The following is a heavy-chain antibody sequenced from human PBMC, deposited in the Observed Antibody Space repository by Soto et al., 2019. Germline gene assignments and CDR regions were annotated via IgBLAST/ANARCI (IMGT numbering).Heavy chain of an antibody. J-gene: IGHJ4*02. D-gene: IGHD2-2*02. Sequence: HGESLKISCKGSGYSFTSYWIGWVRQMPGKGLEWMGIIYPGDSDTRYSPSFQGQVTISADKSISTAYLQWSSLKASDTAMYYCARYCSSTNCYNGGREIFDYWGQGTLVTVSS. CDR3: ARYCSSTNCYNGGREIFDY. CDR1: GYSFTSYW. V-gene: IGHV5-51*01. CDR2: IYPGDSDT.